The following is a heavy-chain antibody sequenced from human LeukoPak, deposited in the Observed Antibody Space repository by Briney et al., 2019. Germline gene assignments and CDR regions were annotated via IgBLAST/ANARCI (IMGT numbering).Heavy chain of an antibody. CDR2: INHSGST. CDR1: GGSISTSNYY. V-gene: IGHV4-39*02. CDR3: ARKEGGQLVNTRRWLDP. J-gene: IGHJ5*02. Sequence: SETLSLTCTVSGGSISTSNYYWSWIRQPPGKGLEWIGEINHSGSTHYNPSLKSRVTISVDTSKKHFSLQLRSVTAADTAVYYCARKEGGQLVNTRRWLDPWGQGTLVTVSS. D-gene: IGHD6-13*01.